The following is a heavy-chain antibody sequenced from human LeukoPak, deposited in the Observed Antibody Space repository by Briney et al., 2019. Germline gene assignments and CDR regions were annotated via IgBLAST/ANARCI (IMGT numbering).Heavy chain of an antibody. Sequence: PGGSLRLSCAASGFTFSNAWMGWVRQAPGKGLEWVGRIKSKADGGTTDYAAPVKGRFTISRDDSQNTLYLQMNSLRAEDTAVYYCARLGNYYDSSGYYPWGQGTLVTVSS. D-gene: IGHD3-22*01. J-gene: IGHJ5*02. CDR1: GFTFSNAW. V-gene: IGHV3-15*05. CDR3: ARLGNYYDSSGYYP. CDR2: IKSKADGGTT.